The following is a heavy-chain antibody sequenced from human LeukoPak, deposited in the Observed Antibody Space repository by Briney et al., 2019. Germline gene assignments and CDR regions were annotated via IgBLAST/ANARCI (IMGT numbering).Heavy chain of an antibody. Sequence: SETLSLTCTVSGYSISSGYYWGWIRQPPGKGLEWIGSIYYSGSTYYNPSLKSRVTISVDTSKNQFSLKLSSVTAADTAVYYCASSSGIAAPWRDYWGQGTLVTVSS. CDR2: IYYSGST. CDR1: GYSISSGYY. J-gene: IGHJ4*02. CDR3: ASSSGIAAPWRDY. V-gene: IGHV4-38-2*02. D-gene: IGHD6-13*01.